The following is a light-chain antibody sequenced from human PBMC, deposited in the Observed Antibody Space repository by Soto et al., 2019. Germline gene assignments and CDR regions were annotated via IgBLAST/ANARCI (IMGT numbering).Light chain of an antibody. V-gene: IGLV2-14*03. CDR2: EVS. Sequence: QSALTQPASVSGSPGQSITISCTGTSSDVGAYNYVSWYQQHPDKAPKLMIYEVSHRPSGVSGRFSGSKSANTASLTISGLHTGDEADYYCSSYTSSSTYLFGSGTKLTVL. CDR3: SSYTSSSTYL. J-gene: IGLJ1*01. CDR1: SSDVGAYNY.